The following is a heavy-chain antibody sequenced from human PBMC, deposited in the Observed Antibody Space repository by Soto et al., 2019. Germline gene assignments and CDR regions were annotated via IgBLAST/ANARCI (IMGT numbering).Heavy chain of an antibody. CDR1: GFTFSSYA. V-gene: IGHV3-30-3*01. J-gene: IGHJ6*02. CDR2: ISYDGSNK. D-gene: IGHD2-15*01. CDR3: ASLVYCSGGSCYVYYYYGMDV. Sequence: GGALRLSCAASGFTFSSYAMHWVRQAPGKGLEGGAVISYDGSNKYYADSVKGRVTISRDNSKNTLYLQMNSLSAEDTAVYYCASLVYCSGGSCYVYYYYGMDVWGQGTTVTVSS.